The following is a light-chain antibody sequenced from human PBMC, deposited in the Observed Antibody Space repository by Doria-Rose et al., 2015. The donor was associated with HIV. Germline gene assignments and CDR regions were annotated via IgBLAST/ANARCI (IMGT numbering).Light chain of an antibody. CDR3: QVSDSGREWGV. V-gene: IGLV3-21*02. CDR2: DDD. J-gene: IGLJ1*01. Sequence: VVTQPPSVSVAPGQTARITCGGNNIGSRHVHWYQQRPGQAPVLVVDDDDARPSGISGRFSGSNSGNTATLTISWVEAGDEADYYCQVSDSGREWGVSGSGTRVTVL. CDR1: NIGSRH.